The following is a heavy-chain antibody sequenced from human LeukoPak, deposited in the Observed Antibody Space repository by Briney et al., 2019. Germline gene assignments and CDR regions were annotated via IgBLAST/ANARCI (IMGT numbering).Heavy chain of an antibody. J-gene: IGHJ6*03. CDR1: GFTLSDYY. CDR3: AKDGGYSGYDFGDYYYYYYMDV. CDR2: ISSSGSTI. Sequence: GGSLRLSCAASGFTLSDYYMSWIRQAPGKGLEWVSYISSSGSTIYYADSVKGRFTISRDNSKNTLYLQMNSLRAEDTAVYYCAKDGGYSGYDFGDYYYYYYMDVWGKGTTVTVSS. D-gene: IGHD5-12*01. V-gene: IGHV3-11*01.